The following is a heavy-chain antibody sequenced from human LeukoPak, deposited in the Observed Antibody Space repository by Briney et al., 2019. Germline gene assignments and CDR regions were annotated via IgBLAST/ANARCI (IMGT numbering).Heavy chain of an antibody. V-gene: IGHV3-30-3*01. Sequence: GGSLRLSCAASGFTFSSYAMHWVRQAPGKGLEWVAVISYDGSNKYCADSVKGRFTISRDNSKNTLYLQMNSLRAEDTAVYYRARDGDPYYYYGMDVWGQGTTVTVSS. CDR2: ISYDGSNK. J-gene: IGHJ6*02. CDR3: ARDGDPYYYYGMDV. CDR1: GFTFSSYA. D-gene: IGHD7-27*01.